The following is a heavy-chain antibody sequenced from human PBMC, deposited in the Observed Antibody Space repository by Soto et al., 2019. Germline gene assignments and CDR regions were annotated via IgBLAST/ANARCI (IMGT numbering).Heavy chain of an antibody. CDR1: GFTFSSYA. CDR3: AKDSSGYYPDPLDN. V-gene: IGHV3-9*01. J-gene: IGHJ4*02. CDR2: ISWNSGST. Sequence: EVQLLESGGGLVQPGGSLRLSCAASGFTFSSYAMSWVRQAPGKGLEWVSGISWNSGSTAYADSVKGRFTISRDNAKNFLFLQMNSLRTEDTALYYCAKDSSGYYPDPLDNWGQGTLVTVSS. D-gene: IGHD3-22*01.